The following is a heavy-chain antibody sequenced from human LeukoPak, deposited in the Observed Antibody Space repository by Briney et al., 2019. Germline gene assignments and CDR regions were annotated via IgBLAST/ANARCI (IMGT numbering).Heavy chain of an antibody. Sequence: SETLSLTCTVSGGSISSYYWTWIRQHPGKGLEWMGYIYYSGSTNYNPSLKSRVTISVDTSKNQFSLKLSSMTAADTAVYYCARGSVPAEGGIFDYWGQGSLVTVSS. CDR1: GGSISSYY. CDR2: IYYSGST. D-gene: IGHD6-13*01. V-gene: IGHV4-59*08. CDR3: ARGSVPAEGGIFDY. J-gene: IGHJ4*02.